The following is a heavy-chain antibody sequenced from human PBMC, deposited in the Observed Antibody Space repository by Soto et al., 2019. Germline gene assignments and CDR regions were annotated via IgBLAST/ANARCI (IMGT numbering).Heavy chain of an antibody. CDR1: GFTFSSYW. CDR3: ARDNWNSY. Sequence: EVQLVESGGGSVQPGGSLRLSCAASGFTFSSYWMHWVRQPPGKGLVWVSRINRDGSSTNYADSVKGRFTISRDNAKNTLYLQINSLRAEDTAVYYCARDNWNSYWGQGTLVTVSS. V-gene: IGHV3-74*01. J-gene: IGHJ4*02. D-gene: IGHD1-1*01. CDR2: INRDGSST.